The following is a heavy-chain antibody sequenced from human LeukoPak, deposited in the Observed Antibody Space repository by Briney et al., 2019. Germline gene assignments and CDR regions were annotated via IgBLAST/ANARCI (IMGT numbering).Heavy chain of an antibody. D-gene: IGHD1-26*01. Sequence: GGSLRLSCAASGFTFSSYSMNWVRQAPGKGLEWVSYISSSSTIYYADSVKGRFTISRDNAKNSLYLQMNGLRAEDTAVYYCARDGVGASLNYWGQGTLVTVSS. V-gene: IGHV3-48*01. J-gene: IGHJ4*02. CDR2: ISSSSTI. CDR3: ARDGVGASLNY. CDR1: GFTFSSYS.